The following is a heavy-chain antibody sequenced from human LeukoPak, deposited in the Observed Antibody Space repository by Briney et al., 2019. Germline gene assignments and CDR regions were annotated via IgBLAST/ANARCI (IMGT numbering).Heavy chain of an antibody. Sequence: GGSLRLSCAASGFTFDDYAMHWVRQAPGKGLEWLSGISWNSGSIGYADSVKGRFTISRDNAKNSLYLQMNSLRAEDTALYYCARAKRNGFDIWGQGTMVTVSS. CDR1: GFTFDDYA. V-gene: IGHV3-9*01. J-gene: IGHJ3*02. CDR3: ARAKRNGFDI. CDR2: ISWNSGSI.